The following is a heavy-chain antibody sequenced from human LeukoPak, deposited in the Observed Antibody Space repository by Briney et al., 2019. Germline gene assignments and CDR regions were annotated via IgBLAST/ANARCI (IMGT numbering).Heavy chain of an antibody. Sequence: ASLKVSCKASGYTFTGYYMRWVRHAPGQRLEWMGCITPNSGGTNYAQKFQGRVTMTRDTSISTAYMELSSLRSEDTAVYYCARTLYFDWLSPYYYYYMDVWGKGTTVTISS. J-gene: IGHJ6*03. CDR3: ARTLYFDWLSPYYYYYMDV. D-gene: IGHD3-9*01. V-gene: IGHV1-2*02. CDR2: ITPNSGGT. CDR1: GYTFTGYY.